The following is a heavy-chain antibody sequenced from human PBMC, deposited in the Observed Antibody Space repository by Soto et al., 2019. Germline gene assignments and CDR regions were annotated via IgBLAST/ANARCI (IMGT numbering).Heavy chain of an antibody. CDR3: ARDSAHYDLGTPYDFDY. CDR1: GGTFSSYA. J-gene: IGHJ4*02. D-gene: IGHD3-3*01. V-gene: IGHV1-69*06. CDR2: IIPIFGTA. Sequence: SVKVSCKASGGTFSSYAISWVRQAPGQGLEWMGGIIPIFGTANYAQKFQGRVTITADKSTSTAYMELSSLRSEDTAVYYCARDSAHYDLGTPYDFDYWGQGTLVTVSS.